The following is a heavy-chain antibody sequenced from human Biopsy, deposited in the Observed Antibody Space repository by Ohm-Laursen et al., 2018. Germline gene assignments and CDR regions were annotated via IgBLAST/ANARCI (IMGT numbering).Heavy chain of an antibody. CDR3: AKDRYNYPPIGGFSMDV. CDR2: IFYDGSNT. CDR1: GFTFTNYG. J-gene: IGHJ6*02. V-gene: IGHV3-30*02. D-gene: IGHD5-18*01. Sequence: GSLRLSCTASGFTFTNYGMQWVRQAPGKGLEWVTFIFYDGSNTYYADSVKGRFTISRDNSRDTLYLQMSSLRAEDTAVYYCAKDRYNYPPIGGFSMDVWGQGTTVTVSS.